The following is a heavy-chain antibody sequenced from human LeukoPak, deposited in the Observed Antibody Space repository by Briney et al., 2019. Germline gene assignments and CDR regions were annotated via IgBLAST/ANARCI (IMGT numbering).Heavy chain of an antibody. V-gene: IGHV3-13*01. CDR1: GFTFSSYD. Sequence: GGSLRLSCAASGFTFSSYDMHWVRQATGKGLEWVSAIGTAGDTYYPGSVKGRFTISRENAKNSLYLQMNSLRAGDTAVYYCARGPVWPRRYYMDVWGKGTTVTISS. CDR3: ARGPVWPRRYYMDV. CDR2: IGTAGDT. D-gene: IGHD1-14*01. J-gene: IGHJ6*03.